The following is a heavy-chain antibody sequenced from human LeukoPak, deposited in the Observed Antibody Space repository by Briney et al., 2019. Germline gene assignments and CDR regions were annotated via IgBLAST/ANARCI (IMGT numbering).Heavy chain of an antibody. V-gene: IGHV3-33*01. D-gene: IGHD3-22*01. CDR1: GVTFSNYG. CDR3: ARDLEDSSPFGAFDM. CDR2: IWFDGIRK. Sequence: PGRSLRLSCAASGVTFSNYGMHWLRQVPGKGLEWVAFIWFDGIRKYYADSVKGRLTISRDNPKNTLYLKMNSLRAEDTAVYYCARDLEDSSPFGAFDMWGQGTMVTVYS. J-gene: IGHJ3*02.